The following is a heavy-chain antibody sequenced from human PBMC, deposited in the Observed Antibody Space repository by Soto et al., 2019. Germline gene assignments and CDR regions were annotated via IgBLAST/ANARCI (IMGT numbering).Heavy chain of an antibody. CDR2: IYYSGST. Sequence: SETLSLTCTVSGGSISSYYWSWIRQPPGKGLERIGYIYYSGSTNYNPSLKSRVTISVNTSTNQFSLKLTPVTAADTAVYYCARASGGWWYFGYWRQRTLVSVSS. CDR3: ARASGGWWYFGY. V-gene: IGHV4-59*01. CDR1: GGSISSYY. J-gene: IGHJ4*02. D-gene: IGHD6-19*01.